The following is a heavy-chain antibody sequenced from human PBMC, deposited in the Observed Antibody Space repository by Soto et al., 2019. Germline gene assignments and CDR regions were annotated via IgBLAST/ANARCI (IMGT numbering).Heavy chain of an antibody. Sequence: QVQLVQSGAEVKKPGASVKVSCKASGYTFTSYGISWVRQAPGQGLEWMGWISAYNGNTNYAQKLQGRVTMTTDTSTSTAYMELRSLRSDDTIVYYCESLCAPYCGGDPGGDWGQGTLVTGS. CDR1: GYTFTSYG. J-gene: IGHJ4*02. V-gene: IGHV1-18*04. CDR3: ESLCAPYCGGDPGGD. D-gene: IGHD2-21*02. CDR2: ISAYNGNT.